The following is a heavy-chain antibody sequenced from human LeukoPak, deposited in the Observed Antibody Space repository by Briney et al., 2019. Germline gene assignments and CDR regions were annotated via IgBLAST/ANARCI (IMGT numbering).Heavy chain of an antibody. CDR3: AREVGYFDWVARAHYYYMDV. V-gene: IGHV3-20*04. D-gene: IGHD3-9*01. CDR2: INWNGGST. Sequence: GGSLRLSCAASGFTFDDYGMSWVRQAPGKGLEWVSGINWNGGSTGYADSVKGRFTIYRDNARNSLYLLMNNLRAEDTAVYYCAREVGYFDWVARAHYYYMDVWGKGTTVTVSS. CDR1: GFTFDDYG. J-gene: IGHJ6*03.